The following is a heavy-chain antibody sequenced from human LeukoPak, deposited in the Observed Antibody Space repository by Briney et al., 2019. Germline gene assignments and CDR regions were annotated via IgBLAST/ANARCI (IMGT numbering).Heavy chain of an antibody. CDR1: GFAFSSYA. Sequence: PGGSLRLPCAASGFAFSSYAMSWVRQAPGKGLEWVSTLGGSGGRTYYADSVKGRFTISRDNSKNTLYLQMNSLRAEDTAVYYCVRDRDWGFDYWGQGTLVTVSS. J-gene: IGHJ4*02. D-gene: IGHD3/OR15-3a*01. V-gene: IGHV3-23*01. CDR2: LGGSGGRT. CDR3: VRDRDWGFDY.